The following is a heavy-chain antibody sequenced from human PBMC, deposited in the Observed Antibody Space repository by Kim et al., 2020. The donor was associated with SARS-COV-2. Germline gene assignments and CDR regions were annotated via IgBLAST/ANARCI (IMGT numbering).Heavy chain of an antibody. D-gene: IGHD3-9*01. Sequence: GESLKISCKGSGYSFTSYWIGWVRQMPGKGLEWMGIIYPGDSDTRYSPSFQGQVTISADKSISTAYLQWSSLKASDTAMYYCARHVMLRYFDWLSPTSVGMDVWGQGTTVTVSS. CDR2: IYPGDSDT. J-gene: IGHJ6*02. CDR1: GYSFTSYW. CDR3: ARHVMLRYFDWLSPTSVGMDV. V-gene: IGHV5-51*01.